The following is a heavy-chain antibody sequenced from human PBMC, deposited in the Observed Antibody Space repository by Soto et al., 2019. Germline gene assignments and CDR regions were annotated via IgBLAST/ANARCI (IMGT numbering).Heavy chain of an antibody. Sequence: QVQLVESGGGVVQPGGSLRLSCAGSGFTFSNSGMHWVRQAPGKGLEWVAVLAYDGSEKYYADSVKGRFTISRDNSKNTLYLQMNSLRVDDTAVYYCLRFFDYYGVDVWGQGTTVTVSS. D-gene: IGHD3-3*01. J-gene: IGHJ6*02. CDR1: GFTFSNSG. CDR3: LRFFDYYGVDV. CDR2: LAYDGSEK. V-gene: IGHV3-30*03.